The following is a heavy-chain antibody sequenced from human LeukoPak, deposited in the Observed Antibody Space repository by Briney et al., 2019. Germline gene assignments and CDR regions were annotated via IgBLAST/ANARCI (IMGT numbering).Heavy chain of an antibody. D-gene: IGHD6-6*01. V-gene: IGHV1-18*04. CDR3: ARDYVSHSSSSQYNWSDP. Sequence: ASVKVSCKASGYTFANYYIHLVRQAPGQGLEWMGWISAYNGNTNYAQKLQGRVTMTTDTSTSTAYMELGSLRSDDTAVYYCARDYVSHSSSSQYNWSDPWGQGTLVTVSS. CDR2: ISAYNGNT. CDR1: GYTFANYY. J-gene: IGHJ5*02.